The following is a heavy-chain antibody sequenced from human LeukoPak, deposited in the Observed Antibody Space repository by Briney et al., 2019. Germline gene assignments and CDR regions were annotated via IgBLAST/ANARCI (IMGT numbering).Heavy chain of an antibody. V-gene: IGHV5-51*01. J-gene: IGHJ4*02. Sequence: HGESLKISCRASGYRFTNYWIGWVRQMPGKGLEWMGIIYPDDSDTRYSPSFQGQVTISADKSISTAYLQWSSLKASDTAMHYCARHVEGGDMMGYWGQGTLVTVSS. D-gene: IGHD2-21*02. CDR1: GYRFTNYW. CDR2: IYPDDSDT. CDR3: ARHVEGGDMMGY.